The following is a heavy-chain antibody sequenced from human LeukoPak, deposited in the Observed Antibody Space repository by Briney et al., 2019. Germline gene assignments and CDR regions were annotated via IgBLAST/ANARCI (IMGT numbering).Heavy chain of an antibody. V-gene: IGHV1-69*04. CDR3: ACHRVTAPTDY. J-gene: IGHJ4*02. CDR1: GYTFTSYD. CDR2: IIPILGIA. D-gene: IGHD2-21*02. Sequence: SVKVSCKASGYTFTSYDISWVRQAPGQGLEWMGRIIPILGIANYAQKFQGRVTITADKSTSTAYMELSSLRSEDTAVYYCACHRVTAPTDYWGQGTLVTVSS.